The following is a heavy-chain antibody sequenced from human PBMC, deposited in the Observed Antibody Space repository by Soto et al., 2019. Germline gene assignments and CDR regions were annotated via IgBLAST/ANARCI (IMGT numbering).Heavy chain of an antibody. V-gene: IGHV4-39*01. CDR3: ARSSGWYNNWFDP. CDR2: IYYSGST. CDR1: GGSISSSSYY. Sequence: PSETLSLTCTVSGGSISSSSYYWGWIRQPPGKGLEWIGSIYYSGSTYYNPSLKSRVTISVDTSKNQFSLKLSSVTAADTAVYYCARSSGWYNNWFDPWGQGTRVTVSS. D-gene: IGHD6-19*01. J-gene: IGHJ5*02.